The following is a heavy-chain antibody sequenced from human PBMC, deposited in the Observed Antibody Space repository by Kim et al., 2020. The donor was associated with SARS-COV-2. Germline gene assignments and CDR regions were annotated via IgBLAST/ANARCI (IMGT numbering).Heavy chain of an antibody. V-gene: IGHV3-9*01. Sequence: GGSLRLSCAASGFTFDDYAMHWVRQAPGKGLEWVSGISWNSGSIGYADSVKGRFTISRDNAKNSLYLQMNSLRAEDTALYYCAKDRLSGGYSGYDYGYYYYGMDVWGQGTTVTVSS. CDR3: AKDRLSGGYSGYDYGYYYYGMDV. D-gene: IGHD5-12*01. CDR1: GFTFDDYA. J-gene: IGHJ6*02. CDR2: ISWNSGSI.